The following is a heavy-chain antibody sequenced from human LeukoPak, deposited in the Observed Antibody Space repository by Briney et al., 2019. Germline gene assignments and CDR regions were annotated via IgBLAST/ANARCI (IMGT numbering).Heavy chain of an antibody. D-gene: IGHD6-13*01. Sequence: LSGGSLRLSCAASGFTFRMYEMNWVRQAPGKGLEWISYISSSGITYYADSVKGRFTFSRDNAKNSLYLHMNSLRAEDTAVYYCVRAPGIPTAASLDYWGQGTLVTVSS. CDR3: VRAPGIPTAASLDY. J-gene: IGHJ4*02. CDR1: GFTFRMYE. V-gene: IGHV3-48*03. CDR2: ISSSGIT.